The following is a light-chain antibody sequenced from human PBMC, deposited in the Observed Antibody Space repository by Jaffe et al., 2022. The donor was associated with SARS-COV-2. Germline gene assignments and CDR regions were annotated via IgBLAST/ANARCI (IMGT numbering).Light chain of an antibody. J-gene: IGLJ3*02. CDR2: KDT. V-gene: IGLV3-25*03. CDR1: ALPKQY. Sequence: SYELTQPPSVSVSPGQTARITCSGDALPKQYAYWYQQKSGQAPVMVIYKDTERPSGIPERFSGSNSGTTVTLTISGVQAADEADYYCQSADSSGTYEVFGGGTTLTVL. CDR3: QSADSSGTYEV.